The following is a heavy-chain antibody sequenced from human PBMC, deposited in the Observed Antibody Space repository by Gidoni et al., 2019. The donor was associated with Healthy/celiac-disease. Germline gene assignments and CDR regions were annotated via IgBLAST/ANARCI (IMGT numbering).Heavy chain of an antibody. Sequence: VQLQESGPGLVKPSETLSITCTVSGYSISSGYYWGWIRQPPGKGLEWIGSIYHSGSTYYNPSLKSRVTISVDTSKNQFSLKLSSVTAADTAVYYCARAKGYYDSSGYKYGMDVWGQGTTVTVSS. D-gene: IGHD3-22*01. CDR3: ARAKGYYDSSGYKYGMDV. V-gene: IGHV4-38-2*02. CDR1: GYSISSGYY. J-gene: IGHJ6*02. CDR2: IYHSGST.